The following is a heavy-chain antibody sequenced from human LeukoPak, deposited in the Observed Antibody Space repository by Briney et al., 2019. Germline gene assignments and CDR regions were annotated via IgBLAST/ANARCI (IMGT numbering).Heavy chain of an antibody. CDR1: GFTVSSNY. CDR2: IYSGEST. V-gene: IGHV3-66*01. J-gene: IGHJ4*02. D-gene: IGHD6-19*01. Sequence: GGSLRLSCAASGFTVSSNYMSWVRQAPGKGLEWVSGIYSGESTYYADSVKGRFTISRDNSKNTLYLQMNSLRVEDTAVYYCARKHSSGWGFDYWGQGTLVTVSS. CDR3: ARKHSSGWGFDY.